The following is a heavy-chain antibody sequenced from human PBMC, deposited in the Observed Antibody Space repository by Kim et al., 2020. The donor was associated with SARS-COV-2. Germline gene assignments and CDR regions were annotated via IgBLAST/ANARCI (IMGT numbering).Heavy chain of an antibody. CDR2: ISWNSGSI. D-gene: IGHD3-10*01. CDR1: GFTFGDYA. CDR3: AKDKDYYGSGSYREFDY. V-gene: IGHV3-9*01. J-gene: IGHJ4*02. Sequence: GGSLRLSCAASGFTFGDYAMHWVRQAPGKGLEWVSGISWNSGSIGYADSVKGRFTISRDNAKNSLYLQMNSLRAEDTALYYCAKDKDYYGSGSYREFDYWGQGTLGTVSS.